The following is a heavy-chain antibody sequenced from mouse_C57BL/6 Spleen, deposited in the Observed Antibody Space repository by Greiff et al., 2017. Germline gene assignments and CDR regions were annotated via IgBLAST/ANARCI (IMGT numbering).Heavy chain of an antibody. D-gene: IGHD2-4*01. CDR1: GFSLTSYG. Sequence: VQLQQSGPGLVQPSQSLSITCTVSGFSLTSYGVHWVRQSPGKGLEWLGVIWSGGSTDYNAAFISRLSISKDNSKSQVFFKMNSLQADDTAIYYCASYDYDDGYYAMDYWGQGTSVTVSS. CDR2: IWSGGST. V-gene: IGHV2-2*01. CDR3: ASYDYDDGYYAMDY. J-gene: IGHJ4*01.